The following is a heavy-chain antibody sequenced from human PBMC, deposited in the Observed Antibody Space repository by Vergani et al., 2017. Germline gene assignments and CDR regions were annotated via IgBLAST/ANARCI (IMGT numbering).Heavy chain of an antibody. D-gene: IGHD4-11*01. CDR2: IKQDGSEK. J-gene: IGHJ4*02. CDR1: GFTFSSYW. V-gene: IGHV3-7*01. CDR3: AREMSNEGFDY. Sequence: VQLVESGGGLVQPGGSLRVSCAASGFTFSSYWMSWVRQAPGKGLEWVAHIKQDGSEKYYVDSVKGRFTISRDNAKNSLFLQMSSLKVEDTGVYYCAREMSNEGFDYWGQGTRVTVS.